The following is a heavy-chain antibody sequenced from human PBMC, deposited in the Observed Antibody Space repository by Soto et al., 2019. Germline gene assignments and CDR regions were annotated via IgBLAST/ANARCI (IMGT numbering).Heavy chain of an antibody. CDR2: IMPVFPTP. CDR3: ARDKDRQQLGGNYYYILDV. CDR1: GGTFSTSA. D-gene: IGHD3-3*02. V-gene: IGHV1-69*12. Sequence: QVQLMQSGAEVKKPGSSVKVSCKASGGTFSTSAISWVRQAPGEGLEWVGGIMPVFPTPDYAQKFQGRVTISADESTTTAYLELTSLTTDDTAVYYCARDKDRQQLGGNYYYILDVWGQGTAITVSS. J-gene: IGHJ6*02.